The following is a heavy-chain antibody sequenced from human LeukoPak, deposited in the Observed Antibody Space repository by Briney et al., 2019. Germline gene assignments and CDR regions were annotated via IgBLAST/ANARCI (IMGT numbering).Heavy chain of an antibody. J-gene: IGHJ4*02. V-gene: IGHV1-69*13. CDR2: IIPIFGTA. CDR3: ARSPKGEGYDYVWGSYPPWFDY. CDR1: GGTFSSYA. D-gene: IGHD3-16*02. Sequence: ASVKVSCKASGGTFSSYAISWVRQAPGQGLEWRGGIIPIFGTANYAQKFQGRVTITADESTSTAYMELSSLRSDDTAVYYCARSPKGEGYDYVWGSYPPWFDYWGQGTLVTVSS.